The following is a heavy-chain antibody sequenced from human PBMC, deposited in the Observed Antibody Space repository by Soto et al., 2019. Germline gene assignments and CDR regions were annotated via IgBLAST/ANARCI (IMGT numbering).Heavy chain of an antibody. Sequence: EVQLLEAGGGLVQPGGSLRLSCAASGFSFTNFAMSWVRQAPGKGLEWVAGIGASGDNTWYADSVKGRLPISRDNSKNTLDLQLNSLRFEDTAVYYCAKDDFTDRGVDYFDYWGPGTLGSVSS. CDR1: GFSFTNFA. D-gene: IGHD2-8*02. CDR3: AKDDFTDRGVDYFDY. V-gene: IGHV3-23*01. J-gene: IGHJ4*01. CDR2: IGASGDNT.